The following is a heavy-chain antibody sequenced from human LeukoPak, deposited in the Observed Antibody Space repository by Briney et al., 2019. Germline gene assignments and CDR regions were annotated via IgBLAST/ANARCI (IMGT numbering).Heavy chain of an antibody. CDR1: GFTFSGYT. V-gene: IGHV3-23*01. D-gene: IGHD6-13*01. CDR2: ISGSGGST. Sequence: TGGSLRLSCAASGFTFSGYTMNWVRQAPGKGLEWVSTISGSGGSTYYADSVKGRFTISRDNSKNTLYLQVNSLRAEDTAVYYCAKGQLATDHWGQGTLVTVSS. J-gene: IGHJ4*02. CDR3: AKGQLATDH.